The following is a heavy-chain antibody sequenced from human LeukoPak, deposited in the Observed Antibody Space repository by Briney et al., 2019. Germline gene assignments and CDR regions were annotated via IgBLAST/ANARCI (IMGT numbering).Heavy chain of an antibody. J-gene: IGHJ4*02. V-gene: IGHV4-39*07. CDR1: GGSLSTSSYY. D-gene: IGHD2-2*02. CDR2: IYYSGST. CDR3: ARVYPATAIAFAFDY. Sequence: PSETLSLTCTASGGSLSTSSYYWGWIRQPPGKGLEWIGSIYYSGSTYYNPSLKSRVTISVDTSKNQFSLKLSSVTAADTAVYYCARVYPATAIAFAFDYWGQGTLVTVSS.